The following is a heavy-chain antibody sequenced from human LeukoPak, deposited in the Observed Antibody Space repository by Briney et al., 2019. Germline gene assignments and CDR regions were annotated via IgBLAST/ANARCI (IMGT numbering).Heavy chain of an antibody. V-gene: IGHV3-48*03. CDR1: GFTFSSYE. Sequence: GGSLRLSCAASGFTFSSYEMNWVRQAPGKGLEWVSYISSSGSTIYYADSVKGRFTISRDNAKNSLYLQMNSLRAEDTAVYYCARDRYSSSPGAFDYWGQGTLVTVSS. CDR3: ARDRYSSSPGAFDY. J-gene: IGHJ4*02. D-gene: IGHD6-6*01. CDR2: ISSSGSTI.